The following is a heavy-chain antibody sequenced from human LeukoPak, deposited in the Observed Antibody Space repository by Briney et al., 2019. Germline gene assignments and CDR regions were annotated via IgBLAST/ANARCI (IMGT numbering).Heavy chain of an antibody. CDR3: ARDLDSGGFAWFDP. CDR1: GFTFSRYW. J-gene: IGHJ5*02. V-gene: IGHV3-7*01. Sequence: GGSLRLSCAASGFTFSRYWMSWVRQAPGKGLEWVANIKQDGSEKYYVDSVKGRFTISRDNAKNSLYLQMNSLRAEDTAVYYCARDLDSGGFAWFDPWGQGTLVTVSS. D-gene: IGHD3-22*01. CDR2: IKQDGSEK.